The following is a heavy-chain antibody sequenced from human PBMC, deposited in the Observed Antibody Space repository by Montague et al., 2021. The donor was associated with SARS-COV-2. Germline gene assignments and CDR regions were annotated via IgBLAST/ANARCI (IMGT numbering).Heavy chain of an antibody. CDR3: AKDRDTRHTTPIDF. D-gene: IGHD2-15*01. CDR2: ITFDGSNK. CDR1: GFTFSDYA. Sequence: SLRLSCAASGFTFSDYAMHWVRQAPGKGLEWVAIITFDGSNKYYAVSVKGRFSISRDNSKNTVFLQMNRLRAEDTAIYYCAKDRDTRHTTPIDFWGQGTLVTVSS. V-gene: IGHV3-30*04. J-gene: IGHJ4*02.